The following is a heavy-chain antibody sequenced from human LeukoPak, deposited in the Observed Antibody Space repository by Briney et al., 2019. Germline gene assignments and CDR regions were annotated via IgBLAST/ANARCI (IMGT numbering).Heavy chain of an antibody. CDR2: INHSGST. CDR1: GFTFSNYW. V-gene: IGHV4-34*01. CDR3: ARVGTLRYLGYYYMDV. J-gene: IGHJ6*03. D-gene: IGHD3-9*01. Sequence: GSLRLSCAASGFTFSNYWMSWIRQPPGKGLEWIGEINHSGSTNYNPSLKSRVTISVDTSKNQFSLKLSSVTAADTAVYYCARVGTLRYLGYYYMDVWGKGTTVTVSS.